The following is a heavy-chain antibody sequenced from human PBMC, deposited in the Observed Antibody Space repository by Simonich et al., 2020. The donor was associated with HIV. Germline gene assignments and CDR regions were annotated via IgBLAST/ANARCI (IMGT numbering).Heavy chain of an antibody. D-gene: IGHD3-22*01. V-gene: IGHV1-2*02. CDR2: INPTSGGT. CDR3: ARAAADYYDTSGYYYGDYFDY. J-gene: IGHJ4*02. CDR1: GYTFTDYY. Sequence: QVQLVQSGAEVKKPGASVKVSCKASGYTFTDYYIHCVRQAPGQGFEGMGWINPTSGGTSYEQKFQGRVTMTRDTSISTAYMELSRLKSDDTAVYYCARAAADYYDTSGYYYGDYFDYWGQGTLVTVSS.